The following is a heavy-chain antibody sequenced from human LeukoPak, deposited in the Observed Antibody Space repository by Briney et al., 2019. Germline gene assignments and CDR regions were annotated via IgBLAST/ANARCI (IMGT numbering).Heavy chain of an antibody. CDR3: ARDMAYGDSSDY. CDR1: AFTSSYYG. J-gene: IGHJ4*02. CDR2: INQDGSEK. V-gene: IGHV3-7*01. Sequence: PGGSLRLSCAASAFTSSYYGMHWVRQAPGKGLEWVANINQDGSEKYYVDSVKGRFTISRDNSKNSMYLQMNSLRAEDTAFYYCARDMAYGDSSDYWGQRTLVTVSS. D-gene: IGHD4-17*01.